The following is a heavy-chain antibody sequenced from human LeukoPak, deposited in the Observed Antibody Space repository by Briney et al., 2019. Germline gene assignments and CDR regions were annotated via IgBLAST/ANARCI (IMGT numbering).Heavy chain of an antibody. V-gene: IGHV1-2*02. CDR1: GYTFTVYY. J-gene: IGHJ4*02. D-gene: IGHD2-21*01. CDR3: ARGSRSYFHANDY. CDR2: INPNSGGT. Sequence: ASVKVSCKASGYTFTVYYMHWVRQAPGQGLEWMGWINPNSGGTNYAQKFQGRVTMTRDTSISTAYMELSRLRSDDTAVYYCARGSRSYFHANDYWGQGTLLPSPQ.